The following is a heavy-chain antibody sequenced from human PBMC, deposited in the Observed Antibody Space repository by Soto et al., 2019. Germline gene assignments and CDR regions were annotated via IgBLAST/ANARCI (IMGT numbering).Heavy chain of an antibody. D-gene: IGHD5-12*01. CDR2: IWYDGSNK. CDR3: ARGTRGSRNGHFDY. J-gene: IGHJ4*02. Sequence: QVQLVESGGGVVQPGRSLRLSCAASGFTFSSYGLHWVRQAPGKGLEWVAVIWYDGSNKYYADSVKGRFTISRDNSKNTLYLQMNSLRAEDTAVYYCARGTRGSRNGHFDYWGQGTLVTVSS. V-gene: IGHV3-33*01. CDR1: GFTFSSYG.